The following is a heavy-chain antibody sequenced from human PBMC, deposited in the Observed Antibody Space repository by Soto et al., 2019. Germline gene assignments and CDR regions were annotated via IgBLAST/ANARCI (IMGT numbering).Heavy chain of an antibody. D-gene: IGHD3-22*01. V-gene: IGHV1-69*01. J-gene: IGHJ3*02. CDR1: GGTFSSYA. Sequence: KVSCKASGGTFSSYAISWVRQAPGQGLEWMGGIIPIFGTANYAQKFQGRVTITADESTSTAYMELSSLRSEDTAVYYCARDRYYYDSSGFHDAFDIWGQGTMVTVSS. CDR2: IIPIFGTA. CDR3: ARDRYYYDSSGFHDAFDI.